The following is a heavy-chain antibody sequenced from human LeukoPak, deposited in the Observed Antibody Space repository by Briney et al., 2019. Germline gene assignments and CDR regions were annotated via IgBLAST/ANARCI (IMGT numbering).Heavy chain of an antibody. CDR1: GGSISSYY. V-gene: IGHV4-4*07. D-gene: IGHD6-13*01. J-gene: IGHJ5*02. Sequence: KASETLSLTCTVSGGSISSYYWSWIRQPAGKGLEWIGRIYTSGSTNYNPSLKSRVTMSVDTSKNQFSLKLSSVTAADTAVYYCARRGAAAGRGWFDPWGQGTLVTVSS. CDR2: IYTSGST. CDR3: ARRGAAAGRGWFDP.